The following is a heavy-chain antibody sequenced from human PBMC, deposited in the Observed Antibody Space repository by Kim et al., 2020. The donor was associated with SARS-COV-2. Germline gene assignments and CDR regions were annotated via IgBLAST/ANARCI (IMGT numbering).Heavy chain of an antibody. D-gene: IGHD2-2*02. V-gene: IGHV4-4*02. CDR3: ARLRVVPAAIGYYYYMDV. Sequence: SETLSLTCAVSGGSISSSNWWSWVRQPPGKGLEWIGEIYHSGSTNYNPSLKSRVTISVDKSKNQFSLKLSSVTAADTAVYYCARLRVVPAAIGYYYYMDVWGKGTTVTVSS. J-gene: IGHJ6*03. CDR2: IYHSGST. CDR1: GGSISSSNW.